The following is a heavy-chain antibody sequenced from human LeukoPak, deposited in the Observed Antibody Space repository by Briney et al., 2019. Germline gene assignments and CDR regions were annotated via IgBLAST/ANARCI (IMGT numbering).Heavy chain of an antibody. D-gene: IGHD2/OR15-2a*01. Sequence: GRSLRLSCAASGFTFSSYGIHWVRQAPGKGLEWVAVISYDGSNKYYADSVKGRFTISEDNSKNTLYLQMNSLRAEDTAVYYCARAPILLWGQGTLVTVSS. J-gene: IGHJ4*02. CDR1: GFTFSSYG. V-gene: IGHV3-30*03. CDR3: ARAPILL. CDR2: ISYDGSNK.